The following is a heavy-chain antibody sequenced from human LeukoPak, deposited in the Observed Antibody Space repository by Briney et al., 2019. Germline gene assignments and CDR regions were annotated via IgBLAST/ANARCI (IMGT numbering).Heavy chain of an antibody. CDR1: GFSFSNFG. V-gene: IGHV3-30*18. CDR3: AKDKRGSSGWYDH. J-gene: IGHJ5*02. D-gene: IGHD6-19*01. Sequence: PGRSLRLSCAASGFSFSNFGMHWVRQAPGKGPEWVAVISYDGRNKYFADSVKGRLTIPRDNSKNTVYLEMNSLRDEDTAVYYCAKDKRGSSGWYDHWGQGTLVIVSS. CDR2: ISYDGRNK.